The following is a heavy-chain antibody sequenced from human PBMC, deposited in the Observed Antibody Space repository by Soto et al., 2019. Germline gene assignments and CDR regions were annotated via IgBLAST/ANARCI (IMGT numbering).Heavy chain of an antibody. V-gene: IGHV3-23*01. CDR2: ISGSGEST. CDR1: GFTFWGYA. CDR3: AKEGAGYYDSSPYDY. J-gene: IGHJ4*02. D-gene: IGHD3-22*01. Sequence: GGSLRLSCAASGFTFWGYAMSWVRQAPGKGLEWVSAISGSGESTHYANSVKGRSTISRDNSKNTLYLHMNSLRAEDTAVYYCAKEGAGYYDSSPYDYSGQGTPVTVSS.